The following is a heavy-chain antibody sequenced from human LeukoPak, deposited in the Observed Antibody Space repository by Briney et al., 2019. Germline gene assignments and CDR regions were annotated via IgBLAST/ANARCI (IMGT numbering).Heavy chain of an antibody. CDR3: ARDSGDWFDP. J-gene: IGHJ5*02. Sequence: PSETLSLTCTVSGGSVSSDTYYWSWIRQPPGKGLEWIGYIYYSGSTNYNPSLKSRVTISVDTSKNQFSLKLSSVTAADTAVYYCARDSGDWFDPWGQGTLVTASS. V-gene: IGHV4-61*01. CDR2: IYYSGST. CDR1: GGSVSSDTYY. D-gene: IGHD2-21*01.